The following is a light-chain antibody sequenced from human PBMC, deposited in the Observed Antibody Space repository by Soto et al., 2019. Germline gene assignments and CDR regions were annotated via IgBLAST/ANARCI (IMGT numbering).Light chain of an antibody. CDR1: QSILSSY. CDR2: GAX. V-gene: IGKV3-20*01. CDR3: QQFGTSLTWT. J-gene: IGKJ1*01. Sequence: IVLTKSPHTLSLSPGERATLSCRASQSILSSYLAWYGQKPGQAPRLLXXGAXNRATGIPDRFSGSGSGRDFTLTISRLEPEDFAVYYCQQFGTSLTWTFGQGTKVDIK.